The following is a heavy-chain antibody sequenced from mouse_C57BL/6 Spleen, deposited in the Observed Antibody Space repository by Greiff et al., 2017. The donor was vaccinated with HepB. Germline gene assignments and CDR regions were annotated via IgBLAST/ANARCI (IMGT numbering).Heavy chain of an antibody. CDR3: ARRGDGDYDYAMDY. CDR1: GYTFTSYW. Sequence: QVQLQQPGAELVKPGASVKLSCKASGYTFTSYWMHWVKQRPGRGLEWIGRIDPNSGGTKYNEKFKSKATLTVDKPSSTAYMKLSSLTSEDSAVYDCARRGDGDYDYAMDYWGQGTSVTVSS. V-gene: IGHV1-62-3*01. D-gene: IGHD2-13*01. CDR2: IDPNSGGT. J-gene: IGHJ4*01.